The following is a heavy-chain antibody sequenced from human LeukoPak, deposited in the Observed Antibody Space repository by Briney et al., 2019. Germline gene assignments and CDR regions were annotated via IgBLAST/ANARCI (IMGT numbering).Heavy chain of an antibody. CDR2: IYYSGST. V-gene: IGHV4-59*08. Sequence: SETLSLTCNVSGDSISSYYWSWIRQPPGKGLEWIGYIYYSGSTNYNPSLKSRVTISLDTSKKQFSLKLSSVTAADTAVYYCARTAEYSNTWYYFDYWGQGTLVTVSS. CDR3: ARTAEYSNTWYYFDY. CDR1: GDSISSYY. D-gene: IGHD6-13*01. J-gene: IGHJ4*02.